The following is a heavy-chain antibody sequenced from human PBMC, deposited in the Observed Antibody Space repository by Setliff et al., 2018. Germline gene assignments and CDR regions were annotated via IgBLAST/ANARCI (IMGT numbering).Heavy chain of an antibody. CDR2: IYPGDSDT. Sequence: PGESLTISCKGSGYSFTSYWIGWVRQMPGKGLEWMGIIYPGDSDTRYSPSFQGQVTISADKSISTSYLQWSSLKASDTAMYYCARSRSNFWSGYFNWFDPWGQGTQVTVSS. CDR1: GYSFTSYW. CDR3: ARSRSNFWSGYFNWFDP. D-gene: IGHD3-3*01. V-gene: IGHV5-51*01. J-gene: IGHJ5*02.